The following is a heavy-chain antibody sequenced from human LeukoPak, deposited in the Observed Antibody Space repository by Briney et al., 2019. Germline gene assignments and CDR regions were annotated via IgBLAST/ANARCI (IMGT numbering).Heavy chain of an antibody. CDR3: ASSSLALPGIAAFRSDY. CDR2: INPNSGGT. J-gene: IGHJ4*02. CDR1: GYTFTGYY. V-gene: IGHV1-2*02. D-gene: IGHD6-13*01. Sequence: ASVKVSCKASGYTFTGYYMHWVRQAPGQGLEWMGWINPNSGGTNYAQKFHGRVTMTRDTSISTAYIELSRLRSDDTAVYYCASSSLALPGIAAFRSDYWGQGTLVTVSS.